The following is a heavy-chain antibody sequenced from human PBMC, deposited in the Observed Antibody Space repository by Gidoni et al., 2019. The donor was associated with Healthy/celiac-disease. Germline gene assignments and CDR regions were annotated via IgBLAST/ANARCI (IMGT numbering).Heavy chain of an antibody. CDR3: AKSYYYDSSGYDDAFDI. J-gene: IGHJ3*02. CDR1: GFTFSSYA. Sequence: EVQLLESGGGLVQPGGSLSPSRAASGFTFSSYAMSWVRPAPGKGLEWVSAISGSGGSTYYADSVKGRFTISRDNSKNTLYLQMNSLRAEDTAVYYCAKSYYYDSSGYDDAFDIWGQGTMVTVSS. D-gene: IGHD3-22*01. CDR2: ISGSGGST. V-gene: IGHV3-23*01.